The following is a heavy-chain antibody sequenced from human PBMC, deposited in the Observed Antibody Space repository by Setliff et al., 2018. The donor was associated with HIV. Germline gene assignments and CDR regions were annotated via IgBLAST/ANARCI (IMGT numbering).Heavy chain of an antibody. CDR1: GYSINSHYN. Sequence: SETLSLTCAVSGYSINSHYNWAWIRQPPGKGLDWIGDIHHSGNTYYNPSLMSRVTISVDTSKNQFSLKLRSMTAADTAGYYRARLTTLTGSDIWGQGTLVTVSS. J-gene: IGHJ4*03. CDR3: ARLTTLTGSDI. V-gene: IGHV4-38-2*01. CDR2: IHHSGNT. D-gene: IGHD4-17*01.